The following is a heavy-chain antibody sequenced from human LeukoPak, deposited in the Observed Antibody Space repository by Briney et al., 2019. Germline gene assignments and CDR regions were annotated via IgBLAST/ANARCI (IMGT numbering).Heavy chain of an antibody. CDR1: GGSFSGYY. J-gene: IGHJ5*02. CDR3: AVVPAAPPGWFDP. CDR2: INHSGST. Sequence: PSETLSLTCAVYGGSFSGYYWSWLRQPPGKGLEWIGEINHSGSTNYNPSLKSRVTISVDTSKNQFSLKLSSVTAADTAVYYCAVVPAAPPGWFDPWGQGTLVTVSS. V-gene: IGHV4-34*01. D-gene: IGHD2-2*01.